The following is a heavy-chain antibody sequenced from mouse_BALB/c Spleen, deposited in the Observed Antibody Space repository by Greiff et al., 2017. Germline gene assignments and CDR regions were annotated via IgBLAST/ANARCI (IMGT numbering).Heavy chain of an antibody. CDR2: ISSGGSYT. CDR3: ARHFDGYSREYAMDY. D-gene: IGHD2-3*01. Sequence: EVHLVESGGDLVKPGGSLKLSCAASGFTFSSYGMSWVRQTPDKRLEWVATISSGGSYTYYPDSVKGRFTISRDNAKNTLYLQMSSLKSEDTAMYYCARHFDGYSREYAMDYWGQGTSVTVSS. V-gene: IGHV5-6*01. J-gene: IGHJ4*01. CDR1: GFTFSSYG.